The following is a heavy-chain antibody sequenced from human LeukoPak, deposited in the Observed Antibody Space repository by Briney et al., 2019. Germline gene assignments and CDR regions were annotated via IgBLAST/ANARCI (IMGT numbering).Heavy chain of an antibody. CDR1: GFTLSTYN. CDR3: ARDRDWNSGFDY. CDR2: ISTSSSYI. J-gene: IGHJ4*02. V-gene: IGHV3-21*01. Sequence: KSGGSPRLSCAASGFTLSTYNMKWVRQAPRKGLEWVSSISTSSSYIYYADSVKGRFTISRDNARNSLYLQMNSLRAEDTAVYYCARDRDWNSGFDYWGQGTLVTVSS. D-gene: IGHD1-7*01.